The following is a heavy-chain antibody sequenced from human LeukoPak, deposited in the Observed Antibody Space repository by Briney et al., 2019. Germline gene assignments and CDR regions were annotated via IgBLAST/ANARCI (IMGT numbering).Heavy chain of an antibody. D-gene: IGHD7-27*01. Sequence: SETLSLTCTVSGGSISSYYWSWIRQPPGKGLEWIGYIYYSGSTNYNPSLKSRVTISVDTSKNQFSLKLSSVTAADTAVYYCARHAYWGYYYYYMDDWGKGTTVTVSS. CDR3: ARHAYWGYYYYYMDD. J-gene: IGHJ6*03. V-gene: IGHV4-59*01. CDR2: IYYSGST. CDR1: GGSISSYY.